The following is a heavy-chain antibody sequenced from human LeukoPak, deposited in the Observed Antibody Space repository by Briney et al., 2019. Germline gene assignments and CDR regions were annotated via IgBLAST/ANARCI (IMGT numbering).Heavy chain of an antibody. D-gene: IGHD2/OR15-2a*01. Sequence: GGSLRLSCEGSGFSFSSYWMTWVRQSPGKGPEWVANIKQDESETYTVDSVKGRFTISRDNAKNSLYLQMNSLRAEDTAVYYCARVSILIVPYYAFDIWGQGTMVTVSS. J-gene: IGHJ3*02. CDR2: IKQDESET. CDR3: ARVSILIVPYYAFDI. V-gene: IGHV3-7*04. CDR1: GFSFSSYW.